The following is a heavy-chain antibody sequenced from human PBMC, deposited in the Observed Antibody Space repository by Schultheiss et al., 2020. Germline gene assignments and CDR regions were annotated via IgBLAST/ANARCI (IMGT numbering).Heavy chain of an antibody. CDR1: GFTVSSNY. CDR3: ASGYGAFDY. V-gene: IGHV3-53*01. J-gene: IGHJ4*02. Sequence: GGSLRLSCAASGFTVSSNYMSWVRQPPGKGLEWVSILYSGGTTYYADSVQGRFTISRDNSKNTLYLQMNSLRAEDTAVYYCASGYGAFDYWGQGTLVTVSS. D-gene: IGHD5-12*01. CDR2: LYSGGTT.